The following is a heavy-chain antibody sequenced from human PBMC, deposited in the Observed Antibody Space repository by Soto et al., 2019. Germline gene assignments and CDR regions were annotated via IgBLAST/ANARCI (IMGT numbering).Heavy chain of an antibody. V-gene: IGHV5-51*01. CDR2: IYPGDSDT. Sequence: KVSCKASGYTFTDYGFSWVRQMPGKGLEWMGIIYPGDSDTRYSPSFQGQVTISADKSISTAYLQWSSLKASDTAMYYCARLQPLFDQPTPQIYDILTGYYFDAFDIWGQGTMVTV. D-gene: IGHD3-9*01. CDR1: GYTFTDYG. CDR3: ARLQPLFDQPTPQIYDILTGYYFDAFDI. J-gene: IGHJ3*02.